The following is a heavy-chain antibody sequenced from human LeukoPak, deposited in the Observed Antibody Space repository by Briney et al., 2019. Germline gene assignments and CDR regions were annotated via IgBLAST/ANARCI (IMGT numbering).Heavy chain of an antibody. J-gene: IGHJ4*02. D-gene: IGHD5-24*01. CDR2: IYYSGST. V-gene: IGHV4-59*01. CDR3: ARGLKTDYRDGYNV. CDR1: GGSIISYY. Sequence: PSETLSLTCTVSGGSIISYYWSWIRQPPGKGLEWIGYIYYSGSTNYNPSLKSRVTISVDTSKNQFSLKLSSVTAADTAVYYCARGLKTDYRDGYNVWGQGTLVTVSS.